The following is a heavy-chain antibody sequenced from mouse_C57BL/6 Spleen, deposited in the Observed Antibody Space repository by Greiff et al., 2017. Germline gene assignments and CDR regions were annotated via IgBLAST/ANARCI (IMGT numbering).Heavy chain of an antibody. Sequence: VQLQQSGPELVKPGASVKISCKASGYTFTDYYMNWVKQSHGKSLEWIGDINPNNGGTSYNQKFKGKATLTVDKSSSTAYMELRSLTSEDSAVYYCARGPSFITTVVADFDYWGQGTTLTVSS. CDR1: GYTFTDYY. V-gene: IGHV1-26*01. CDR3: ARGPSFITTVVADFDY. CDR2: INPNNGGT. D-gene: IGHD1-1*01. J-gene: IGHJ2*01.